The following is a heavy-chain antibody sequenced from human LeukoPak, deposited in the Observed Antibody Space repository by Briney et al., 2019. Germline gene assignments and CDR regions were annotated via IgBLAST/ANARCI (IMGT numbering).Heavy chain of an antibody. V-gene: IGHV3-23*01. CDR3: AKSNGTSWYYFDY. CDR2: ISGRGGST. CDR1: GFTFSSYA. J-gene: IGHJ4*02. Sequence: PGGSLRLSCAASGFTFSSYAMHWVRQAPGKGLEWVSGISGRGGSTYYADSVKGRFTISRDNSKNTLYLQMNSLRAEDTAIYYCAKSNGTSWYYFDYWGQGTLVTDSS. D-gene: IGHD6-13*01.